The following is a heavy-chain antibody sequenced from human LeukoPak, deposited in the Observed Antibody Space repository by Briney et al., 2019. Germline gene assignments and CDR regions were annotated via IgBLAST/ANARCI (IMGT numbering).Heavy chain of an antibody. D-gene: IGHD4-4*01. CDR3: ARGGPTVYYYYGMDV. CDR1: GFTFSSYG. CDR2: ISYDGSNK. V-gene: IGHV3-30*19. Sequence: GGSLRLSCAASGFTFSSYGMHWVRQAPGKGLEWVAVISYDGSNKYYADSVKGRFTISRDNSKNTLYLQMNSLRAEDTAVYYCARGGPTVYYYYGMDVWGQGTTVTVSS. J-gene: IGHJ6*02.